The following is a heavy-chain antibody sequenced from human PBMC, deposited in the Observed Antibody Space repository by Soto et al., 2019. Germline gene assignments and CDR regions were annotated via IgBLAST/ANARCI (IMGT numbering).Heavy chain of an antibody. CDR2: IIPILGIA. J-gene: IGHJ6*02. D-gene: IGHD3-10*01. V-gene: IGHV1-69*02. CDR3: GSTNYNPSFKSRVTISVDTSKNQFSLKLSSVTAADTAVYYCARGAHRSTLGIGYCSSTSCQRPYGMDV. Sequence: ASVKVSCKASGGTFSSYTISWVRQAPGQGLEWMGRIIPILGIANYAQKFQGRVTITADKSTSTAYMELSSLRSEDTAMYYCGSTNYNPSFKSRVTISVDTSKNQFSLKLSSVTAADTAVYYCARGAHRSTLGIGYCSSTSCQRPYGMDVWGQGTTVTVSS. CDR1: GGTFSSYT.